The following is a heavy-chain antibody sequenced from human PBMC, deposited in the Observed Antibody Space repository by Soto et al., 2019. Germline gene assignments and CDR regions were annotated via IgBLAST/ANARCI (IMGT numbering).Heavy chain of an antibody. CDR1: GYIFTSYY. J-gene: IGHJ4*02. CDR2: INPFDGSR. Sequence: GASVKVSCKASGYIFTSYYIHWVRQAPGQGLEWMGWINPFDGSRMFAQSFQGRVTMTRDTTTSTVYMEVSSLRSEDTAVYYCSRVDPGETSPFDHWGQETLVTVS. V-gene: IGHV1-46*03. D-gene: IGHD3-10*01. CDR3: SRVDPGETSPFDH.